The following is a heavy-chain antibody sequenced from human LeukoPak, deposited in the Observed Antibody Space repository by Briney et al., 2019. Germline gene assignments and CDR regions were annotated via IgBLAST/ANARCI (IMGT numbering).Heavy chain of an antibody. CDR1: GGSISSSNW. CDR3: ARARWADSSVPFDL. Sequence: PAETLSLTCAVSGGSISSSNWWSWVRPPPGKGLEWIGEIYHSGTTNYNPSLKSRVTISVDKSKNQFSLKLSSVTAADTAVYCWARARWADSSVPFDLWGRGTLVTVSS. CDR2: IYHSGTT. V-gene: IGHV4-4*01. J-gene: IGHJ2*01. D-gene: IGHD3-22*01.